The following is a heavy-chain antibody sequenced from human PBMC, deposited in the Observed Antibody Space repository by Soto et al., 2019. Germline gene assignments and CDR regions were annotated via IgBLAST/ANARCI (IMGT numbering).Heavy chain of an antibody. CDR3: ASDTTNYNPHLKSRVTITVNTSKNKFSLKLSSVPAADTAGYYCARHEGDIDFCSGPVPYYYYYMDV. J-gene: IGHJ6*03. Sequence: ASVKVSCKASGYTFTSYAMHWVRQAPGQRLEWMGWINAGNGNTKYSQKFKGRVTITRDTSASTAYMELSSLRSEDTAVYYCASDTTNYNPHLKSRVTITVNTSKNKFSLKLSSVPAADTAGYYCARHEGDIDFCSGPVPYYYYYMDVWGKGTTVTVSS. V-gene: IGHV1-3*01. CDR2: INAGNGNT. CDR1: GYTFTSYA. D-gene: IGHD3-10*01.